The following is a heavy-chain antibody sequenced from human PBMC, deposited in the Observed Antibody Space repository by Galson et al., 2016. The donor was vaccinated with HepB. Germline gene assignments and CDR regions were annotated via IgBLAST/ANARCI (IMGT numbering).Heavy chain of an antibody. Sequence: SLRLSCAASGFSFSTYAMHWVRQAPGKGLEWVALISYDGSYSSYADSVKGRFIISRDNSKNTLYPQMNSLRVEDTAVYYCARGGNYGYTWGLGTLVTVSS. D-gene: IGHD1-26*01. CDR2: ISYDGSYS. CDR1: GFSFSTYA. J-gene: IGHJ4*02. CDR3: ARGGNYGYT. V-gene: IGHV3-30*03.